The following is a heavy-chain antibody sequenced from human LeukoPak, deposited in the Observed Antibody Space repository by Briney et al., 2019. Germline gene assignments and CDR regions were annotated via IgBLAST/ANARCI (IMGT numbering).Heavy chain of an antibody. J-gene: IGHJ5*02. CDR1: GGSISSYY. V-gene: IGHV4-4*07. Sequence: SETLSLTCTVSGGSISSYYWSWIRQPAGKGLEWIGRIYGSGSTTYNPSLKSRVTMSVDTSKNQFSLKVTSVTAADTAVYYCARDSGTTGEVKFDPWGQGTLVTVSS. CDR3: ARDSGTTGEVKFDP. D-gene: IGHD3-10*01. CDR2: IYGSGST.